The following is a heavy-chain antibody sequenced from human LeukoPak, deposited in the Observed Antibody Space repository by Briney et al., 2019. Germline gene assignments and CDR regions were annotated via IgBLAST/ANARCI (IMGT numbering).Heavy chain of an antibody. CDR3: ARAMSSNWYFGYDY. CDR2: ISFDGNDK. J-gene: IGHJ4*02. CDR1: GFTFSNYG. V-gene: IGHV3-30*03. Sequence: GRSLRLSCAASGFTFSNYGMHWVRQAPGKGLEWVAVISFDGNDKFYGDSVKGRFTISRDNSKDTLDLQMNSLRPEDTAVYYCARAMSSNWYFGYDYWGQGTLVTVSS. D-gene: IGHD6-13*01.